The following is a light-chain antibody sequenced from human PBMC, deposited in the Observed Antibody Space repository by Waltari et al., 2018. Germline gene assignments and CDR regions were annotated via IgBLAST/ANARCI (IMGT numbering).Light chain of an antibody. J-gene: IGKJ1*01. CDR1: QSVGSK. CDR3: HQYNNWPRT. CDR2: GAS. V-gene: IGKV3-15*01. Sequence: EIVMTQSPATLSVSPGERATLSCRASQSVGSKLAWYQQKPGQAPRLLIYGASTRATGIPGRFSGSGSGTEFTLTISSLQSEDFAVYYCHQYNNWPRTFGQGTKVEIK.